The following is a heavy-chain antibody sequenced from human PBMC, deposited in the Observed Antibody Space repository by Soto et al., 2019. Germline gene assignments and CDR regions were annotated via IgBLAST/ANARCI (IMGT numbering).Heavy chain of an antibody. CDR2: IYYSGST. J-gene: IGHJ4*02. CDR3: ARQELGIQDY. D-gene: IGHD1-20*01. CDR1: GGSISSYY. Sequence: QVQLQESGPGLVKPSETLSLTCTVSGGSISSYYWSWIRQPPGKGLEWIGYIYYSGSTNYNPSLKSRVTISVDTSKNQFSLKLSSVTAADTAVYYCARQELGIQDYWGQGTLVTVSS. V-gene: IGHV4-59*08.